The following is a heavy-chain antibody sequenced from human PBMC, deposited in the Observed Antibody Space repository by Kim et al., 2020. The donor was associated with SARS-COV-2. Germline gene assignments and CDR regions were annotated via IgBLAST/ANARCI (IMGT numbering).Heavy chain of an antibody. J-gene: IGHJ4*02. CDR3: ARDLWGVAVAGMSNY. D-gene: IGHD6-19*01. V-gene: IGHV3-30*01. Sequence: DSVKGRFTISRDNSKNTLYLQMNSLRAEDTAVYYCARDLWGVAVAGMSNYWGQGTLVTVSS.